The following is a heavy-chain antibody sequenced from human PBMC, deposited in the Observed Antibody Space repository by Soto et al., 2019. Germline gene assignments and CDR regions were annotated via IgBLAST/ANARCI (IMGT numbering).Heavy chain of an antibody. V-gene: IGHV4-59*01. J-gene: IGHJ4*02. D-gene: IGHD5-18*01. CDR2: IFYSGST. Sequence: SETLSLTCSVSGGSINSYYWSWIRQPPGRELEWIGYIFYSGSTNYNPSLKSRVTISVDASKYHFSLNLSSVTAADTAVYYCARGGYSYGALYYFDFWGQGTLVTVSS. CDR3: ARGGYSYGALYYFDF. CDR1: GGSINSYY.